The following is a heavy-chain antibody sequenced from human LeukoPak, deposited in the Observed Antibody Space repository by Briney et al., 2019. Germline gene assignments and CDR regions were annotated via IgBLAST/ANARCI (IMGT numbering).Heavy chain of an antibody. V-gene: IGHV4-61*01. CDR3: ARLYCSSTSCYVGGYFDY. Sequence: SETLSLTCTVSGGSVSSGSYYWSWIRQPPGKGLEWIGYIYYSGSTNDNPSLKSRVTISVDTSKNQFSLKLSSVTAADTAVYYCARLYCSSTSCYVGGYFDYWGQGTLVTVSS. CDR1: GGSVSSGSYY. J-gene: IGHJ4*02. CDR2: IYYSGST. D-gene: IGHD2-2*01.